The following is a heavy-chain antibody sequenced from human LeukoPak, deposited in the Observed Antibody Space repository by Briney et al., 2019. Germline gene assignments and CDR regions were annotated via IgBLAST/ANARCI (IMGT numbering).Heavy chain of an antibody. CDR2: ISSSSSYI. V-gene: IGHV3-11*06. CDR3: ARDRYILTRYYYFDY. J-gene: IGHJ4*02. Sequence: KPGGSLRLSCAASGFTFSDYYMSWIRQAPGKGLEWVSYISSSSSYINYADSVKGRFTISRDNAKNSLYLQMNSLRAEDTAVYYCARDRYILTRYYYFDYWGQGTLVTVSS. CDR1: GFTFSDYY. D-gene: IGHD3-9*01.